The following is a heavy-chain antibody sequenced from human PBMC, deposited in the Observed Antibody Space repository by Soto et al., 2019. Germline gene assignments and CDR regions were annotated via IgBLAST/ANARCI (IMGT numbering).Heavy chain of an antibody. Sequence: QVQLQESGPGLVKPSETLSLTCTVSGGSVSSGSYYWSWIRQPPGKGLEWIGYIYYSGSTNYNPSLMRRVTISVDTSKNQFSLKLSSVTAADTAVYYCARGGFVVVFGYWGQGTLVTVSS. V-gene: IGHV4-61*01. J-gene: IGHJ4*02. CDR1: GGSVSSGSYY. CDR2: IYYSGST. CDR3: ARGGFVVVFGY. D-gene: IGHD2-21*01.